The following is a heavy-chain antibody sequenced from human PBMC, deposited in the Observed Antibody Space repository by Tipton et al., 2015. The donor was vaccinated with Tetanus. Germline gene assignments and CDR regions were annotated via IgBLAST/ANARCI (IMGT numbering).Heavy chain of an antibody. J-gene: IGHJ4*02. CDR1: GGSISSGTFY. Sequence: TLSLTCTVSGGSISSGTFYWDWIRQPPGKGLEWIGNIYSYNGNTLQNPSLQSRVTISLNKSKNQFSLELSSVTAADTAVYYCARHSSLKALNYWGQGTLVTASS. CDR2: IYSYNGNT. CDR3: ARHSSLKALNY. V-gene: IGHV4-39*01. D-gene: IGHD3-9*01.